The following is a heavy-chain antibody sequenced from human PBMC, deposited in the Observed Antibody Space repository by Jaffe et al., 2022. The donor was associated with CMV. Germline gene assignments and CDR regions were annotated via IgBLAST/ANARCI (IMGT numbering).Heavy chain of an antibody. CDR3: ARLGDCSRGNCYSWLFDG. J-gene: IGHJ4*02. D-gene: IGHD2-15*01. Sequence: EVQLVESGGGLVQPGGSLRLSCAASGFTFSSYEMNWVRQAPGKGLEWVSYISSSGSTIYYADSVKGRFTISRDNDKKSLSLQMNSLRAEDTAVYYCARLGDCSRGNCYSWLFDGWGQGTLVTVSS. V-gene: IGHV3-48*03. CDR2: ISSSGSTI. CDR1: GFTFSSYE.